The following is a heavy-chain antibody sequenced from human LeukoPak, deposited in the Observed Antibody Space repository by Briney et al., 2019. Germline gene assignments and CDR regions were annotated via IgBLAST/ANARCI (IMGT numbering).Heavy chain of an antibody. CDR1: GFTFYNYA. D-gene: IGHD2-15*01. J-gene: IGHJ4*02. CDR3: ANFQRYCSGGSCYWGNFDY. Sequence: GGSLRLSCAASGFTFYNYAMHWVRQAPGKGLEWVSYISSSGRTTYYADSMKGRFTISRDNAKNSLYLQMNSLRAEDTAVYYCANFQRYCSGGSCYWGNFDYWGQGTLVTVSS. V-gene: IGHV3-48*04. CDR2: ISSSGRTT.